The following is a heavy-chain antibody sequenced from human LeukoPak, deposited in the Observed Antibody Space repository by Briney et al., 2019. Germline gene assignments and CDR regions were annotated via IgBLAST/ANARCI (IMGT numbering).Heavy chain of an antibody. CDR3: ARGVVPAAMDERTNWFDP. J-gene: IGHJ5*02. CDR2: INPNSGGT. D-gene: IGHD2-2*01. V-gene: IGHV1-2*06. CDR1: GYTFTGYY. Sequence: GASVKVSCKASGYTFTGYYMHWVRQAPGQGLEWMGRINPNSGGTNYAQKLQGRVTMTTDTSTSTAYMELRSLRSDDTAVYYCARGVVPAAMDERTNWFDPWGQGTLVTVSS.